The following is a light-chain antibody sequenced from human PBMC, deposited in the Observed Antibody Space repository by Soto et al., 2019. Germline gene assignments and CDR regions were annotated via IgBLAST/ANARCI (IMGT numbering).Light chain of an antibody. Sequence: DIQMTQSPSTLSASVGDRVTITCRASQSISTWLAWYQQKPGKAPKLLIYRASTLASGVPSRFSGSGSGTEFTLTISSLQPDDFAIYYCQQYHSGGTFGQGTKVEIK. CDR2: RAS. CDR3: QQYHSGGT. CDR1: QSISTW. J-gene: IGKJ1*01. V-gene: IGKV1-5*03.